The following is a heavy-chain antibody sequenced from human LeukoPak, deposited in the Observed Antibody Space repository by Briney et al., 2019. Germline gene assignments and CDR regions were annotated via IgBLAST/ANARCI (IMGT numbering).Heavy chain of an antibody. D-gene: IGHD3-3*01. Sequence: PGGSLRLSCAASGFTFSSYSMNWVRQAPGKGLEWVSYISSSSSTIYYADSVKGRFTISRDNAKSSLYLQMNSLRAEDTAVYYCARGRSSYDFWSGHQMGYWGQGTLVTVSS. CDR3: ARGRSSYDFWSGHQMGY. CDR1: GFTFSSYS. V-gene: IGHV3-48*04. J-gene: IGHJ4*02. CDR2: ISSSSSTI.